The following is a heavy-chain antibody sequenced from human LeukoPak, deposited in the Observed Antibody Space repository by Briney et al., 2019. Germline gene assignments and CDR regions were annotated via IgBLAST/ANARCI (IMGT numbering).Heavy chain of an antibody. J-gene: IGHJ3*02. V-gene: IGHV1-69*05. CDR3: ASARRSTSCYTCPEDAFDI. Sequence: EASVKVSCKASGGTFSSYAISWVRQAPGQGLEWMGGIIPIFGTANYAQKLQGRVTMTTDTSTSTAYMELRSLRSDDTAVYYCASARRSTSCYTCPEDAFDIWGQGTMVTVSS. CDR2: IIPIFGTA. D-gene: IGHD2-2*01. CDR1: GGTFSSYA.